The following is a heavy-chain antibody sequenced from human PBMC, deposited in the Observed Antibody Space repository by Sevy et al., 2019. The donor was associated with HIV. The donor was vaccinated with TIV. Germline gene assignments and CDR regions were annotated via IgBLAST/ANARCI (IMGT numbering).Heavy chain of an antibody. D-gene: IGHD5-12*01. Sequence: GGSLRLSCAASGFTFSNYVMTWVRQAPGKGLEWVSGISGSGGSTYYADSVKGRFTFSRDNSKNTVYLQMNSLRAEDTAVYYCAKGRGFSAYDAYDFWGQGTLVTVSS. CDR3: AKGRGFSAYDAYDF. CDR2: ISGSGGST. J-gene: IGHJ4*02. CDR1: GFTFSNYV. V-gene: IGHV3-23*01.